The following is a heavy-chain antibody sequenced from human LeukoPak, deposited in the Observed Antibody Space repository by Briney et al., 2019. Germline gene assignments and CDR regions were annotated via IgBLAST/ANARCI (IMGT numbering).Heavy chain of an antibody. CDR2: IYPGDSDT. D-gene: IGHD3-10*01. V-gene: IGHV5-51*01. Sequence: GESLKISCRGSGYSFTSYWIGWVRQMPGKGLEWMGIIYPGDSDTRYSPSFQGQVTISADKSISTAYLQWSSLKASDTAMYYCARLVYYGSGSYGYYFDYWGQGTLVTVSS. CDR3: ARLVYYGSGSYGYYFDY. CDR1: GYSFTSYW. J-gene: IGHJ4*02.